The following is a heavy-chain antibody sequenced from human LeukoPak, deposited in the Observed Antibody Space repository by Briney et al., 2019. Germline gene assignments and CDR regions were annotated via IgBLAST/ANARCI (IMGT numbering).Heavy chain of an antibody. CDR3: ARAPSGFTYGPGDH. D-gene: IGHD5-18*01. V-gene: IGHV1-18*01. J-gene: IGHJ4*02. CDR2: ISTYDGNA. CDR1: GYSFTSYG. Sequence: ASVKVSCKASGYSFTSYGITWVRQAPGQGLEWMGWISTYDGNANYAQKLQGRVTMTTDTSTITAYMELRSLRSDDTAVYYCARAPSGFTYGPGDHWGQGTLVAVSS.